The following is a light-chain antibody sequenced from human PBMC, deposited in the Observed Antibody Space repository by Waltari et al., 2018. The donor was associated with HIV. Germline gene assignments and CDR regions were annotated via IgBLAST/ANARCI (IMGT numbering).Light chain of an antibody. CDR3: ASNRLDYTLI. Sequence: QSALTQPASVSGFLGQSINISCTVISTYSRFYQYVSWYQQYPGKIPRLIIVDINNRPSGVSDHFSGSRSGNSASLTFSGLQSGDEAHYYCASNRLDYTLIFGGGTKLTVL. CDR1: STYSRFYQY. J-gene: IGLJ2*01. CDR2: DIN. V-gene: IGLV2-14*03.